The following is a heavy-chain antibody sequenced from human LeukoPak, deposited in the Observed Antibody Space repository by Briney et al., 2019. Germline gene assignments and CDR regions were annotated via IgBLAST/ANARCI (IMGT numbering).Heavy chain of an antibody. D-gene: IGHD3-9*01. V-gene: IGHV3-23*01. CDR3: AKPPTDWVSFFDY. Sequence: GGSLRLSCAASGFTFSTYGMSWVRQAPGKGLEWVSTLSDTGYNTYYADSVEGRFTISRDNSKNTLYLQMNSLRAEDTAVYYCAKPPTDWVSFFDYWGQGTLVTVSS. J-gene: IGHJ4*02. CDR1: GFTFSTYG. CDR2: LSDTGYNT.